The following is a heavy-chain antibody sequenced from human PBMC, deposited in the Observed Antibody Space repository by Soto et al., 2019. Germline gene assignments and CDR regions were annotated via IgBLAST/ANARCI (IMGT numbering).Heavy chain of an antibody. CDR2: IYYSGTT. CDR1: GGSISSGDYY. Sequence: SETLSLTCTVSGGSISSGDYYWSWIRQPPGQGLEWIGYIYYSGTTYYNPSLKSRVTISVDTSKNQFSLKVNSVTAADTAVYYCARALIQLWPHYYYGMDVWGQGTTVTVSS. CDR3: ARALIQLWPHYYYGMDV. D-gene: IGHD5-18*01. V-gene: IGHV4-30-4*01. J-gene: IGHJ6*02.